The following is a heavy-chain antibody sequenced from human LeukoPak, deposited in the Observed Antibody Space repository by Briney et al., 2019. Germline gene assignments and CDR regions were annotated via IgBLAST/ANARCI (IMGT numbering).Heavy chain of an antibody. CDR1: GCTISSGGYS. CDR2: IYHSGST. Sequence: SQTLSLTCAVSGCTISSGGYSWSWIRQPPGKGLGWIGYIYHSGSTYYNPSLKSRVTISVDRSKNQFSLKLSSVTAADTAVYYCARSMVRGVPPFDYWGQGTLVTVSS. D-gene: IGHD3-10*01. J-gene: IGHJ4*02. CDR3: ARSMVRGVPPFDY. V-gene: IGHV4-30-2*01.